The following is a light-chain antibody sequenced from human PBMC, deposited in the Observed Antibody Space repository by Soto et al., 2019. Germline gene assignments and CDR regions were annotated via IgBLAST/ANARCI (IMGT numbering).Light chain of an antibody. V-gene: IGLV2-23*01. Sequence: QSALTQPASVSGSPGQSITISCTGTSSDVVSYNLVSWYQQHPGKAPKLMIYEGSKRPSGVSNRFSGSKSGNTASLTISGLQAEDEADYYCCSYAGSSTHVVFGGGTTVTVL. J-gene: IGLJ2*01. CDR3: CSYAGSSTHVV. CDR1: SSDVVSYNL. CDR2: EGS.